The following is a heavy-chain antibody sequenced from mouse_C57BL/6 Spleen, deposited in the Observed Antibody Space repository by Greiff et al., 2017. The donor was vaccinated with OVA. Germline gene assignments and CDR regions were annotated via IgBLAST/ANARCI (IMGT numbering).Heavy chain of an antibody. CDR1: GFTFSSYA. CDR2: ISDGGSYT. J-gene: IGHJ2*01. CDR3: ARVYYSNYVGY. D-gene: IGHD2-5*01. Sequence: EVKLMESGGGLVKPGGSLKLSCTASGFTFSSYAMSWVRQTPEKRLEWVATISDGGSYTYYPDNVKGRFTISRDNAKNNLYLQMRHLKSEDTAMYYCARVYYSNYVGYWGQGTTLTVSS. V-gene: IGHV5-4*03.